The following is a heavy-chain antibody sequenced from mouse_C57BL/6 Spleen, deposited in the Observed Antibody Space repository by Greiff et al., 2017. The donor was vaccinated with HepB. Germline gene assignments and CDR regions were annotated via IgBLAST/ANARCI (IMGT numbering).Heavy chain of an antibody. CDR3: ARTEDYYGSSYGAY. CDR2: INPSTGGT. J-gene: IGHJ3*01. V-gene: IGHV1-42*01. Sequence: EVQLQQSGPELVKPGASVKISCKASGYSFTGYYMHWVKQSPEKSLEWIGEINPSTGGTTYNQKFKAKATLTVDKSSSTAYMQLKSLTSEDSAVYDCARTEDYYGSSYGAYWGQGTLVTVSA. D-gene: IGHD1-1*01. CDR1: GYSFTGYY.